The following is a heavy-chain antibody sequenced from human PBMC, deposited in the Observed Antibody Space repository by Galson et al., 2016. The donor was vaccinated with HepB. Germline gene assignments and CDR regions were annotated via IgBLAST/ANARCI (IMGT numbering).Heavy chain of an antibody. Sequence: SLRLSCAASGFTVSSNYMSWVRQAPGKGLEWVSVIYSGGSTYYADSVKGRFTISRDNSKNTLSLQRNSLRAEDTAVYYCARESRMVRGVITYFFDYWGQGTLVTVSS. V-gene: IGHV3-53*01. D-gene: IGHD3-10*01. CDR2: IYSGGST. CDR1: GFTVSSNY. J-gene: IGHJ4*02. CDR3: ARESRMVRGVITYFFDY.